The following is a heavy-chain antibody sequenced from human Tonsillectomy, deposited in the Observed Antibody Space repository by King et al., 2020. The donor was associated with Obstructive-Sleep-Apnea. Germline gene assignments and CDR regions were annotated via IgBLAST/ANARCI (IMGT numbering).Heavy chain of an antibody. V-gene: IGHV3-21*01. CDR3: AEANVSAYYDYVIEV. CDR1: GFTFSSYT. J-gene: IGHJ6*02. CDR2: ISSSSSYI. D-gene: IGHD1-1*01. Sequence: DVQLVESGGGLVKPGGSLRLSCAASGFTFSSYTMNWVRQAPGKGLEWVSSISSSSSYIYYADSVKGRFTISRDNAKNSLYLQMNSLRAEDTAVYYCAEANVSAYYDYVIEVWGQRTTVTVS.